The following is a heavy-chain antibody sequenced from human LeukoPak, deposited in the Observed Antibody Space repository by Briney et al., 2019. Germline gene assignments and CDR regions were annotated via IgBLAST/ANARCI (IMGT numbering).Heavy chain of an antibody. CDR3: AILDDSSGYYDFDY. V-gene: IGHV1-18*01. J-gene: IGHJ4*02. CDR2: ISAYNGNT. Sequence: ASVKVSCKASGYTFTSYGISWVRQAPGQGLEWMGWISAYNGNTNYAQKLQGRVTMTTDTSTSTAYMELRSLRSDDTAVYYCAILDDSSGYYDFDYWGQGTLVTVSS. CDR1: GYTFTSYG. D-gene: IGHD3-22*01.